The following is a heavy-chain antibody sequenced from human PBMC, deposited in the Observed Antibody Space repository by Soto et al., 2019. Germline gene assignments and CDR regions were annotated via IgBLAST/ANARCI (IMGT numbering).Heavy chain of an antibody. Sequence: ASVKVSCKVSGYTLTELSMHWGRQAPGKGLEWMGGFDPEDGETIYAQKFQGRVTMTEDTSTGTAYMELSSLRSEDTAVYYCANVAYYYDSSGFNWFDPWGQGTLVTVSS. CDR2: FDPEDGET. D-gene: IGHD3-22*01. CDR1: GYTLTELS. CDR3: ANVAYYYDSSGFNWFDP. J-gene: IGHJ5*02. V-gene: IGHV1-24*01.